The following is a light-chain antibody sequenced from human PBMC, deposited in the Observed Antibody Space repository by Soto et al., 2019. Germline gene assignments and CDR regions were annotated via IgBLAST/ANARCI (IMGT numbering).Light chain of an antibody. J-gene: IGKJ5*01. CDR1: QSVSNNY. CDR3: QQRSNWPIT. Sequence: EIVLTQSSGTLSLSPGERATLSCRASQSVSNNYLAWYQQKPGQAPRLLIYGASNRATGIPDRFSGSGSGTDFTLTISSLEPEDFALYYCQQRSNWPITFGQGTRLEIK. V-gene: IGKV3D-20*02. CDR2: GAS.